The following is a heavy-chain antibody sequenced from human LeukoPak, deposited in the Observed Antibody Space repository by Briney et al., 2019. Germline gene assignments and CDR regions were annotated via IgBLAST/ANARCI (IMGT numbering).Heavy chain of an antibody. V-gene: IGHV3-21*01. D-gene: IGHD5-12*01. CDR3: ARDLAVATTIDY. CDR1: GFTFSSYS. Sequence: GGSLRLSCAASGFTFSSYSMNWVRQAPGKGLEWVSSISSSSSYIYYADSVKGRFTISRDNAKNSLYLQMNSLRAEDTAVYYCARDLAVATTIDYWGQGNLVTVSS. J-gene: IGHJ4*02. CDR2: ISSSSSYI.